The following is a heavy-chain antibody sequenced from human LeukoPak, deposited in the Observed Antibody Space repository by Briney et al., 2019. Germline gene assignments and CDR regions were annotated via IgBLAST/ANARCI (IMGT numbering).Heavy chain of an antibody. D-gene: IGHD2-21*02. CDR1: GYILSSYY. CDR2: INPSGGST. CDR3: ARTYCGGDCKNRYFDY. V-gene: IGHV1-46*01. Sequence: GASVKVSCKASGYILSSYYMHWVRQAPGQGLEWMGIINPSGGSTDYAQKFQGRVTMTRDKSTSKVYMELNSLRSEDTALYYCARTYCGGDCKNRYFDYWGQGTLVTVSS. J-gene: IGHJ4*02.